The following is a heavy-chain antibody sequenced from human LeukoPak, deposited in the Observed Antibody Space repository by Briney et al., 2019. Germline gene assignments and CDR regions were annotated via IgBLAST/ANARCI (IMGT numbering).Heavy chain of an antibody. V-gene: IGHV4-31*03. CDR2: IYYSGTT. D-gene: IGHD2-15*01. Sequence: TSETLSLTCTVSGGSISSDGYYWTWIRQHSGKGLEWIGYIYYSGTTYYNPSLESRVTLSVDTSKNQFSLRLSSVTAADTAVYYCARYRDSGGRLAFDIWGQGTMATVSS. CDR1: GGSISSDGYY. CDR3: ARYRDSGGRLAFDI. J-gene: IGHJ3*02.